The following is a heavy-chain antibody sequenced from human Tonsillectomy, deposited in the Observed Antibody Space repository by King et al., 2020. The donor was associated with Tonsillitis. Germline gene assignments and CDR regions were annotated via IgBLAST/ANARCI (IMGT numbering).Heavy chain of an antibody. V-gene: IGHV5-51*01. Sequence: QLVQSGAEVKKPGESLKISCKGSGYSFTSYWIGWVRQMPGKGLEWMGIIYPGDSDTRYSPSFQGQVTISADKSIRTAYLQWSGLKASDTAMYYCARPRHCGGDCYSHYYFDYWGQGTLVTVSS. CDR1: GYSFTSYW. J-gene: IGHJ4*02. CDR3: ARPRHCGGDCYSHYYFDY. CDR2: IYPGDSDT. D-gene: IGHD2-21*02.